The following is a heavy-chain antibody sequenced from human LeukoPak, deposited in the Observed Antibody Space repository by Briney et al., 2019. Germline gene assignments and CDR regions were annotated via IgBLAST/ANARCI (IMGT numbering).Heavy chain of an antibody. CDR3: ASLRFMDV. J-gene: IGHJ6*03. V-gene: IGHV4-4*09. CDR1: GGSISSYY. CDR2: IYSGGST. Sequence: PSETLSLTCAFAGGSISSYYWCWSRQPPGEGRGWGGYIYSGGSTNYNPSLKSRVTISVDTSKTQFSLKLSPVTAADTAVYYSASLRFMDVWGKGTTVTVSS.